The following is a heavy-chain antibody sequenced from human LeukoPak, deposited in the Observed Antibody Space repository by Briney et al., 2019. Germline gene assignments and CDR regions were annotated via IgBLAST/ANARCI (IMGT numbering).Heavy chain of an antibody. Sequence: GGSLRLSCAASGFTFSSYGMHWVRQAPGKGLEWVAAIWYDGSNKYYADSVKGRFTISRDNSKNTLYLQMNSLRAEDTAVYYCARGLLDSSGYHEYYFDYWGQGTLVTVSS. CDR2: IWYDGSNK. CDR1: GFTFSSYG. V-gene: IGHV3-33*01. J-gene: IGHJ4*02. D-gene: IGHD3-22*01. CDR3: ARGLLDSSGYHEYYFDY.